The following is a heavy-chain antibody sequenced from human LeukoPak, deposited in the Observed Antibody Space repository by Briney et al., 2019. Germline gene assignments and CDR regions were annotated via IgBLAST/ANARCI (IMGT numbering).Heavy chain of an antibody. CDR1: GYTFTR. Sequence: ASVKVSCKASGYTFTRVRQAPGQRLEWMGWINAGNGNIKYSQEFQGRVTITRDTSASTAYMELSSLRSEDMAVYYCARERYSSGWNPLDYWGQGTLVTVSS. CDR3: ARERYSSGWNPLDY. CDR2: INAGNGNI. J-gene: IGHJ4*02. V-gene: IGHV1-3*03. D-gene: IGHD6-19*01.